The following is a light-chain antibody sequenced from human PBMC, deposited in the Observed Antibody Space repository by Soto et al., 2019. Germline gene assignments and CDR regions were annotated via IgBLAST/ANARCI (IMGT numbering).Light chain of an antibody. CDR1: QSVSID. CDR2: DAS. CDR3: QHRHN. V-gene: IGKV3-11*01. J-gene: IGKJ3*01. Sequence: VVFTQSPATLSWSPGDRATLSCRASQSVSIDFAWYQQKPGQAPRLLIYDASNRATGIPARFSGSGSGTDFTLTISSLEPEDFAVYYCQHRHNFGPGTKVDIK.